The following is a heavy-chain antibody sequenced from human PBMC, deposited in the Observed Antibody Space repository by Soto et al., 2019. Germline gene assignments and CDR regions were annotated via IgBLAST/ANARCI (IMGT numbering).Heavy chain of an antibody. CDR3: ARGGRLRFLEWLPSPRFDP. CDR2: INHSGST. Sequence: SETLSLTCAVYGGSFSGYYWSWIRQPPGKGLEWIGEINHSGSTNYNPSLKSRVTISVDTSKNQFSLTLSSVTAADTAVYYCARGGRLRFLEWLPSPRFDPWGQGTLVTVSS. CDR1: GGSFSGYY. D-gene: IGHD3-3*01. J-gene: IGHJ5*02. V-gene: IGHV4-34*01.